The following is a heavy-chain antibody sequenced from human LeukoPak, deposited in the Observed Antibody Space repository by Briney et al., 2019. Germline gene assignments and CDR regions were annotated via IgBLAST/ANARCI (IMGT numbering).Heavy chain of an antibody. CDR1: GFTFSSYW. J-gene: IGHJ4*02. CDR3: ARDYYDSSGYYPWGY. Sequence: GGSLRLSCAASGFTFSSYWMHWVRHAPGKGLEWVSRINSDGSSTSYADSVKGRFTISRDNAKNTLYLQMNGLRAEDTAVYYCARDYYDSSGYYPWGYWGQGTLVTVSS. V-gene: IGHV3-74*01. D-gene: IGHD3-22*01. CDR2: INSDGSST.